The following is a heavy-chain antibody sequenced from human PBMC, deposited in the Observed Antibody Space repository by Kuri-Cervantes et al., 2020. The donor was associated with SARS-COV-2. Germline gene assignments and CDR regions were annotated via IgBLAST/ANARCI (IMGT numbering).Heavy chain of an antibody. Sequence: GGSLRLSCAASGFTFSSYWMSWVRQAPGKGLEWVANIKQDGSEKYYVDSVKGRFTISRDNAKNSLYLQMNSLRDEDTAVYYCARGGANYDFWSGPRDEDYWGHGTQVTVSS. CDR1: GFTFSSYW. V-gene: IGHV3-7*01. CDR3: ARGGANYDFWSGPRDEDY. CDR2: IKQDGSEK. J-gene: IGHJ4*01. D-gene: IGHD3-3*01.